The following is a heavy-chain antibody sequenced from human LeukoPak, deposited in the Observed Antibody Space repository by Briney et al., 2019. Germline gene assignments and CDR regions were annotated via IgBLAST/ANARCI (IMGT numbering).Heavy chain of an antibody. V-gene: IGHV1-69*13. CDR2: IIPIFGTA. CDR3: ARDPPYGDYSFDY. J-gene: IGHJ4*02. CDR1: GYTFTNYF. D-gene: IGHD4-17*01. Sequence: SVKVSCKASGYTFTNYFMHWVRQAPGQGLEWMGGIIPIFGTANYAQKFQGRVTITADESTSTAYMELSSLRSEDTAVYYCARDPPYGDYSFDYWGQGTLVTVSS.